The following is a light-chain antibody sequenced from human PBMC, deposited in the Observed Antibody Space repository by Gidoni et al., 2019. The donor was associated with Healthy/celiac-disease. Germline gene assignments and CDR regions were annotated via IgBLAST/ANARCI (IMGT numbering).Light chain of an antibody. CDR1: QSISSW. CDR3: QQYNSLWK. J-gene: IGKJ1*01. V-gene: IGKV1-5*03. Sequence: TITCRASQSISSWLAWYQQKPGKAPKLLIYKASSLESGVPSRFSGSGSGTEFTLTISSLQPDDFATYYCQQYNSLWKFGQGAKVEIK. CDR2: KAS.